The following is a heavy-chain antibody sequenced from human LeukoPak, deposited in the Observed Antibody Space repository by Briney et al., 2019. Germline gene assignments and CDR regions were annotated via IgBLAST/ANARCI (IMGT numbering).Heavy chain of an antibody. CDR1: GLTVVSSD. D-gene: IGHD3-10*02. CDR3: AELGITMYGGG. V-gene: IGHV3-48*03. J-gene: IGHJ4*03. CDR2: ISSTGSTI. Sequence: GRCLRPALSAAGLTVVSSDVDWAARPPGKGRGGVSYISSTGSTIYYTDSVKGRFNMSRHNAKTALSLEMTGQSAEDKAVYYCAELGITMYGGGWGQGTMVTISS.